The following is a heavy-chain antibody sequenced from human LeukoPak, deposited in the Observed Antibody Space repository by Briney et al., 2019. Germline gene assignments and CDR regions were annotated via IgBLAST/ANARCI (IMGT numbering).Heavy chain of an antibody. J-gene: IGHJ4*02. CDR1: GGSISSGGYY. Sequence: SETLSLTCTVSGGSISSGGYYWSWIRQHPGKGLEWIGYIYYSGSTYYNPSLKSRVTISVDTSKNQFSLRLSSVTAADTAVYYCARYGVSPDLDYWGQGTLVTVSS. V-gene: IGHV4-31*03. D-gene: IGHD3-10*01. CDR3: ARYGVSPDLDY. CDR2: IYYSGST.